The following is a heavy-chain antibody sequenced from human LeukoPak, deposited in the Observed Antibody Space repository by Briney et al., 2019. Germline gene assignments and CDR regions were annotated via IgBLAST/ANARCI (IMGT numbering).Heavy chain of an antibody. CDR2: ISYDGSNK. V-gene: IGHV3-30-3*01. Sequence: GGSLRLSCAASGFTFSSYAMHWVRQAPGKGLEWGAVISYDGSNKYYADSVKGRFTISRDNSKNTLYLQMNSLRAEDTAVYYCARGEVLRYFDWLPEGDAFDIWGQGTMVTVSS. CDR3: ARGEVLRYFDWLPEGDAFDI. CDR1: GFTFSSYA. D-gene: IGHD3-9*01. J-gene: IGHJ3*02.